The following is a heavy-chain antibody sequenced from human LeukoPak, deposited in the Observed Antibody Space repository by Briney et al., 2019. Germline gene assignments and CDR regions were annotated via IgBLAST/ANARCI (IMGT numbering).Heavy chain of an antibody. CDR2: ISAYNDDT. J-gene: IGHJ6*02. D-gene: IGHD3-10*01. Sequence: ASVKVSCKASGYTFTRCGISWVRQAPGQGLEWMGWISAYNDDTNYEQKFQGRVTLTTDTSTSTGYMELSSLRSDDTAVYYCARARTTVVREPIISARGYYYHYGMDVWGQGTTVTVSS. CDR3: ARARTTVVREPIISARGYYYHYGMDV. V-gene: IGHV1-18*01. CDR1: GYTFTRCG.